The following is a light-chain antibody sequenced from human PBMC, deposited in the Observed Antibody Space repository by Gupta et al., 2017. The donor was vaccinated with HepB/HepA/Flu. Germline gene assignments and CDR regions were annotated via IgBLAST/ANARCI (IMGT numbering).Light chain of an antibody. V-gene: IGLV1-40*01. CDR2: ANS. CDR3: QSLDNSRTGVV. CDR1: RSNIGAHYD. Sequence: QSVLTQPPSVSAAPGRRVTISCTGSRSNIGAHYDVNWYQHLPGTAPKLLIYANSNRPSGVPDRFSGSKSGTSASLATTGLQAEDEANYYCQSLDNSRTGVVFGGGTKLTVL. J-gene: IGLJ2*01.